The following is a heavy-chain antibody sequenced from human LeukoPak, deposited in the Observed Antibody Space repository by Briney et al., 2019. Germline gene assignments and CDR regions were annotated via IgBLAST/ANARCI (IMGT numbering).Heavy chain of an antibody. J-gene: IGHJ4*02. CDR2: IYYSGST. D-gene: IGHD2-2*01. CDR3: ARVGYCSSTSCYYGSGSYEVVDY. V-gene: IGHV4-39*07. Sequence: SETLSLTCTVSGGSISSSSYYWGWIRQPPGKGLEWIGSIYYSGSTYYNPSLKSRVTISVDTSKNQFSLKLSSVTAADTAVYYCARVGYCSSTSCYYGSGSYEVVDYWGQGTLVTVSS. CDR1: GGSISSSSYY.